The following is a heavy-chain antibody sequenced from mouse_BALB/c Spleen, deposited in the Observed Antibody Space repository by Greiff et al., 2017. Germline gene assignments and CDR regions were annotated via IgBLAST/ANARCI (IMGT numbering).Heavy chain of an antibody. CDR1: GYSITSDYA. D-gene: IGHD2-14*01. V-gene: IGHV3-2*02. CDR3: ARRGRYDRGMDY. J-gene: IGHJ4*01. Sequence: DVQLQESGPGLVKPSQSLSLTCTVTGYSITSDYAWNWIRQFPGNKLEWMGYISYSGSTSYNPSLKSRISITRDTSKNQFFLQLNSVTTEDTATYYCARRGRYDRGMDYWGQGTSVTVSS. CDR2: ISYSGST.